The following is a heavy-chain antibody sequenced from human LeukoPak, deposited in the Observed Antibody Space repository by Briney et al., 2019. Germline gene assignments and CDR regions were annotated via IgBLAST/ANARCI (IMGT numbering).Heavy chain of an antibody. Sequence: ASVKVSCKPSGYTFTSSGISWVRQAPGQGLEWVGWICAYNGNTNYAQKLQGRVTMTTDTSTSTAYMELRSLRSDDTAVYDCASSNCGGDCYAADAFDIWGQGTMVTVSS. CDR3: ASSNCGGDCYAADAFDI. J-gene: IGHJ3*02. CDR2: ICAYNGNT. CDR1: GYTFTSSG. V-gene: IGHV1-18*01. D-gene: IGHD2-21*01.